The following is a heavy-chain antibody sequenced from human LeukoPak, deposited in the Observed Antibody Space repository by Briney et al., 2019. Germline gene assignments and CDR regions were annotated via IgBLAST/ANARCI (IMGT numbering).Heavy chain of an antibody. CDR3: ARAIRTGAFDI. CDR2: ISYDGSNK. V-gene: IGHV3-30*03. Sequence: PGGSLRLSCAASGFTFSSYGMHWVRQAPGKGLEWVAVISYDGSNKYYADSVKGRFTISRDNANNSLYLQMNTLRAEDTAVYYCARAIRTGAFDIWGQGTMVTVSS. J-gene: IGHJ3*02. CDR1: GFTFSSYG. D-gene: IGHD1-26*01.